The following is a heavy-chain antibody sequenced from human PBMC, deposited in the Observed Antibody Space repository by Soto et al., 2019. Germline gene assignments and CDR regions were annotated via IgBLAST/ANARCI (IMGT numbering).Heavy chain of an antibody. J-gene: IGHJ3*02. CDR3: ARRKIPYGDYGPDAFDI. CDR2: IYPGDSDT. Sequence: GESLKISCKGSGYSFTSYWIGWVRQMPGKGLEWMGIIYPGDSDTRYSPSFQGQVTISADKSISTAYLQWSSLKASDTAMYYCARRKIPYGDYGPDAFDIWGQGTMVTVSS. V-gene: IGHV5-51*01. CDR1: GYSFTSYW. D-gene: IGHD4-17*01.